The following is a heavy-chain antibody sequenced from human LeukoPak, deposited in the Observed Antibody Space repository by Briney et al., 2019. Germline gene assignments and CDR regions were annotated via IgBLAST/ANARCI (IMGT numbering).Heavy chain of an antibody. CDR1: GFTFSNAW. Sequence: GGSLRLSCAASGFTFSNAWMSWVRQAPGKGLEWVGRTKSKTDGGTTDYAAPVKGRFTISRDDSKNTLYLQMNSLKTEDTAVYYCTTDRASSWYFGIQHNWFDPWGQGTLVTVSS. J-gene: IGHJ5*02. D-gene: IGHD6-13*01. CDR3: TTDRASSWYFGIQHNWFDP. V-gene: IGHV3-15*01. CDR2: TKSKTDGGTT.